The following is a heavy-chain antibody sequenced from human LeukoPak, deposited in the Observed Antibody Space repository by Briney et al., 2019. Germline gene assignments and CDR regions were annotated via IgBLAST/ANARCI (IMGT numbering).Heavy chain of an antibody. CDR3: ARASLEIETAFFDY. CDR2: IRYDGSNK. D-gene: IGHD1-1*01. V-gene: IGHV3-30*02. CDR1: GFTFSSYG. Sequence: PGGSLRLSCAASGFTFSSYGMHWVRQAPGKGLEWVAFIRYDGSNKYYADSVKGRFTISRDNAKNSLYLQMNSLRAEDTAVYYCARASLEIETAFFDYWGQGTLVTVSS. J-gene: IGHJ4*02.